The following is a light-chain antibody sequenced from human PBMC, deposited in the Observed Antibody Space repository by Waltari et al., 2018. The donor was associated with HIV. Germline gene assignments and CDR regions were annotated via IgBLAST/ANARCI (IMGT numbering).Light chain of an antibody. CDR3: QSYGRSPIT. V-gene: IGKV3-20*01. CDR2: GAS. Sequence: ELVLTQSPGTLSLSQGERATLSCSAHQNVNSNYLSWYQHRPGQAPRLLSYGASSRATGIPDRFSGGGSGTDFTLTISRLEPEDFAVYYCQSYGRSPITFGRGTRLDIK. J-gene: IGKJ5*01. CDR1: QNVNSNY.